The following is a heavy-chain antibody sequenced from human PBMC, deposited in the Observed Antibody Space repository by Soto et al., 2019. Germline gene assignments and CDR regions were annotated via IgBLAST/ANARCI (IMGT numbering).Heavy chain of an antibody. D-gene: IGHD6-19*01. J-gene: IGHJ4*02. Sequence: QVHLVQSGAEVKKAGSSVKVSCKAPGGTFKNNGISWVRQAPGQGLEWMGGIIPVFGTTNYAQKFQDRLTITADYSTSTAYMELSRLRYEDTAVYYCARENGVAVATILYYFDYWGQVTLGTVSS. CDR1: GGTFKNNG. CDR2: IIPVFGTT. CDR3: ARENGVAVATILYYFDY. V-gene: IGHV1-69*01.